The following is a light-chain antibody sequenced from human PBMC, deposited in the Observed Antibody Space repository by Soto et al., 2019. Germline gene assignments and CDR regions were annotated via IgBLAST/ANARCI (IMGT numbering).Light chain of an antibody. V-gene: IGKV3-20*01. CDR1: QSVSSSY. CDR2: GAS. J-gene: IGKJ1*01. Sequence: EIVLTQSPGTLSLSPGERATLSCRASQSVSSSYLAWYQQKPDQAPRLLIYGASSRATGIPDRFSGSGSGTDFSLTISRLEPEDFAVYYCQQYGSSSETFGQGTKVDIK. CDR3: QQYGSSSET.